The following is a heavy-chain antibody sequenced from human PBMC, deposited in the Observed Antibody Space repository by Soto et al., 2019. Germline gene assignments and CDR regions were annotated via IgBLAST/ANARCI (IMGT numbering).Heavy chain of an antibody. CDR2: TYYRSKWYN. D-gene: IGHD1-26*01. Sequence: PSQTLSLTCAISGDSVSSNSAAWNWIRQSPSRGLEWLGRTYYRSKWYNDYAVSVKSRITINPDTSKNQLSLQLNSVTPEDTAVYYCARVMVGALLSFGLSYFDYWGQGTLVTVSS. J-gene: IGHJ4*02. CDR1: GDSVSSNSAA. CDR3: ARVMVGALLSFGLSYFDY. V-gene: IGHV6-1*01.